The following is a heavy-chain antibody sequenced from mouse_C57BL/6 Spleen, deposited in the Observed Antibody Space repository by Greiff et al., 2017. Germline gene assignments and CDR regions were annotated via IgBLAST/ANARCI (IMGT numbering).Heavy chain of an antibody. CDR3: ARLTTVVARTYAMDY. CDR1: GYAFSSSW. CDR2: IYPGDGDT. Sequence: VQLQESGPELVKPGASVKISCKASGYAFSSSWMNWVKQRPGKGLEWIGRIYPGDGDTNYNGKFKGKATLTADKSSSTAYMQLSSLTSEDSAVSFCARLTTVVARTYAMDYWGQGTSVTVSS. J-gene: IGHJ4*01. D-gene: IGHD1-1*01. V-gene: IGHV1-82*01.